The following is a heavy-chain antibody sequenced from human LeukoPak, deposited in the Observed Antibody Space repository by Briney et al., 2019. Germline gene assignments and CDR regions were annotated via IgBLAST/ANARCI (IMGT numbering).Heavy chain of an antibody. CDR3: ARHISGSQSGSGDY. CDR1: GFTFDDYG. CDR2: INWNGGST. D-gene: IGHD1-26*01. J-gene: IGHJ4*02. Sequence: PGGSLRLSCAASGFTFDDYGMSWVRQAPGKGLEWVSGINWNGGSTGYADSVKGRFTISRDNAKNSLYLQMNSLRAEDTALYYCARHISGSQSGSGDYWGQGTLVTVSS. V-gene: IGHV3-20*04.